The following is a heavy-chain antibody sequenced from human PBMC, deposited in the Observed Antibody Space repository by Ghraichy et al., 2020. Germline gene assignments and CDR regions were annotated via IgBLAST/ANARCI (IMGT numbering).Heavy chain of an antibody. CDR3: ASQRMGVVSRVDP. CDR2: IHYGVNT. D-gene: IGHD2-15*01. J-gene: IGHJ5*02. Sequence: SETLSLTCTVSGGSISSRTYYWTWIRQPPGKGLEWIASIHYGVNTYYNPSLKSRVTISVDTSKYQFSLQLSSVTAADAAVYYFASQRMGVVSRVDPWGQGTLVTVSS. CDR1: GGSISSRTYY. V-gene: IGHV4-39*01.